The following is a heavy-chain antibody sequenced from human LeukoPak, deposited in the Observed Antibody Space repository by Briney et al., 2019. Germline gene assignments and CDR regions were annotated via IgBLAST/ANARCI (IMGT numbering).Heavy chain of an antibody. Sequence: SQTLSLTCTVSGGSISSGADYWSWIRQHPGKGLEWIGYVSYSGSTYYNPSLKTRLTISVDTSKNQFSLKLGSVTAADTAFYYCARADMATVFVFWGRGTLVTVSS. J-gene: IGHJ4*02. CDR1: GGSISSGADY. CDR3: ARADMATVFVF. V-gene: IGHV4-31*03. D-gene: IGHD5-24*01. CDR2: VSYSGST.